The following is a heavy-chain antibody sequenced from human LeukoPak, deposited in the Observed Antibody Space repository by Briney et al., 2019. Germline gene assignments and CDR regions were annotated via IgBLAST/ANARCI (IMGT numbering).Heavy chain of an antibody. J-gene: IGHJ4*02. D-gene: IGHD4-17*01. Sequence: GRSLRLSCAASGFTFSSYAMHWVRQAPGKGLEWVAVISYDGSNKYYADSVKGRFTISRDNSKNTLYLQMNSLRAEDTAVYFCARLRGAMTPVTSDFDYWGQGTLVTVSS. CDR2: ISYDGSNK. CDR1: GFTFSSYA. V-gene: IGHV3-30-3*01. CDR3: ARLRGAMTPVTSDFDY.